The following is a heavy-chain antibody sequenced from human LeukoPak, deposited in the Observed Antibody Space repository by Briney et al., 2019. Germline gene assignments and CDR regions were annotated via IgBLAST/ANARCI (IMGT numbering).Heavy chain of an antibody. CDR1: GGTFSSYA. CDR3: ARVPYCSGGSCLLRGYYFDF. V-gene: IGHV1-69*01. D-gene: IGHD2-15*01. Sequence: SVNVSCKASGGTFSSYAISWVRQAPGQGLEWMGGIIPIFGTANYAQKFQGSVTITADESTSTAYMELSSLRSEDTAVYYCARVPYCSGGSCLLRGYYFDFWGQGTLVTVSS. CDR2: IIPIFGTA. J-gene: IGHJ4*02.